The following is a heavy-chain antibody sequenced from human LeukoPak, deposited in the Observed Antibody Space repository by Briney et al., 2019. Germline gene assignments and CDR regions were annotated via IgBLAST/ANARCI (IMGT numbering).Heavy chain of an antibody. CDR3: ASSAYYDFWSGYTDAFDI. J-gene: IGHJ3*02. CDR1: GGSISSYY. D-gene: IGHD3-3*01. CDR2: IYYSGST. Sequence: SETLSLTCTVSGGSISSYYWSWIRQPPGKGLEWIGYIYYSGSTNYNPSLKSRVTISVDTSKNQFSLKLSSVTAADTAVYYCASSAYYDFWSGYTDAFDIWGQGTMVTVSS. V-gene: IGHV4-59*01.